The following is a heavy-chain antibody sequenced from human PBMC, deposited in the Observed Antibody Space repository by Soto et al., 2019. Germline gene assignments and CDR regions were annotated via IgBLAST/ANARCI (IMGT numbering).Heavy chain of an antibody. CDR2: IDPTGGRT. V-gene: IGHV1-46*02. J-gene: IGHJ6*02. CDR1: GYTFENYY. D-gene: IGHD6-19*01. CDR3: ARELQFPHQETGMDV. Sequence: QVHLVQSGAEVKKPGASVKVSCKASGYTFENYYVHWVRQAPGQGLEWLGIIDPTGGRTTYAQKFQDRVTMTRDTSTSTVYMELSSLRSNDTALYYCARELQFPHQETGMDVWGQGTTVTVSS.